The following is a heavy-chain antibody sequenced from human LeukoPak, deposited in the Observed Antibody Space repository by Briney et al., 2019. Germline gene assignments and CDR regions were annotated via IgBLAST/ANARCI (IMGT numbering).Heavy chain of an antibody. CDR3: ARQNTDITTLDV. V-gene: IGHV6-1*01. J-gene: IGHJ6*02. CDR1: GDSVSRNSAT. D-gene: IGHD1-1*01. CDR2: TFNTSKWYN. Sequence: SQTLSLTCAISGDSVSRNSATWNWIRQSPSRGLEWLGRTFNTSKWYNEYAESVKSRITIIADTSKNQVSLQLNSVTPEDTAIYYCARQNTDITTLDVWGQGTTVTVSS.